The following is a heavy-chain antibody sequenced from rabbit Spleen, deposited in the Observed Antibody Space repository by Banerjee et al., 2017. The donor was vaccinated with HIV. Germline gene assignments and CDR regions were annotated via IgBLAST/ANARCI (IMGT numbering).Heavy chain of an antibody. CDR3: ARGSATMTMVITGYYLTL. V-gene: IGHV1S40*01. Sequence: QSLEESGGDLVKPGASLTLTCTASGFSFSSTYYMCWVRQAPGKGLEWIACIYTGSSGSTYYATWAKGRFTITSNTNQNTVTLQMTSLTAADTATYFCARGSATMTMVITGYYLTLWGPGTLVTVS. D-gene: IGHD2-1*01. J-gene: IGHJ4*01. CDR2: IYTGSSGST. CDR1: GFSFSSTYY.